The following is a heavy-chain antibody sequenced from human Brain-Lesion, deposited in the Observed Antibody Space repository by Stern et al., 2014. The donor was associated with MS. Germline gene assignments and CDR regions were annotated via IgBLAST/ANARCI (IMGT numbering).Heavy chain of an antibody. CDR3: ARMREYCSGGICFAGYYDS. D-gene: IGHD2-15*01. Sequence: ESGPALVKPTETLTLTCSVSGFSLSNAAMGVSWIRQPPGKALECLAHIFSTIKTTYSTSLKSRLTTSKDTSRSQMDLTMTNMDPVNTATYYCARMREYCSGGICFAGYYDSWGQGTLVTVSS. CDR2: IFSTIKT. V-gene: IGHV2-26*01. CDR1: GFSLSNAAMG. J-gene: IGHJ4*02.